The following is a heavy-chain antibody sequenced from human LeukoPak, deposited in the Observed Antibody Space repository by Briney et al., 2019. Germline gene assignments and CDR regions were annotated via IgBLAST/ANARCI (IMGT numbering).Heavy chain of an antibody. CDR1: GGSISSGGYS. D-gene: IGHD6-19*01. J-gene: IGHJ2*01. V-gene: IGHV4-30-2*01. CDR3: ASRYSSGWSINWYFDL. Sequence: SETLSLTCAVSGGSISSGGYSWSWIRQPPGKGLEWIGYIYHSGSTYYNPSLKSRVTISVDRSKNQFSLKLSSLTAADTAVYYCASRYSSGWSINWYFDLWGRGTLVTVSS. CDR2: IYHSGST.